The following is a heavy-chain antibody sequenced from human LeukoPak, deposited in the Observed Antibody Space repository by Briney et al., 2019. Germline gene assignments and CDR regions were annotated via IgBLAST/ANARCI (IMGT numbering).Heavy chain of an antibody. CDR2: ISSSGSTT. CDR1: GFTSASGLTFSHYE. CDR3: ARDRHRMRSTAMVNAVPNFDY. D-gene: IGHD5-18*01. J-gene: IGHJ4*02. V-gene: IGHV3-48*03. Sequence: GGSLRLSCAASGFTSASGLTFSHYEMNWVRQAPGKGLEWVSYISSSGSTTYYADSVKGRFTISRDNAKNSLYLQMNSLRAEDTAVYYCARDRHRMRSTAMVNAVPNFDYWGQGTLVTVSS.